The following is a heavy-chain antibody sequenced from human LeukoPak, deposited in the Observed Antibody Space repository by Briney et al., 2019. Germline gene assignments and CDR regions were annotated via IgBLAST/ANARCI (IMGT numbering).Heavy chain of an antibody. Sequence: GASVKVSCKASGNTFTSYYMHWVRQAPGQGLEWMGIINPSGGSTSYAQKFQGRVTMTRDMSTSTVYMELSSLRSEDTAVYYCARDGRRIVVVPAAIRGDWFDPWGQGTLVTVSS. CDR1: GNTFTSYY. CDR3: ARDGRRIVVVPAAIRGDWFDP. J-gene: IGHJ5*02. V-gene: IGHV1-46*01. D-gene: IGHD2-2*02. CDR2: INPSGGST.